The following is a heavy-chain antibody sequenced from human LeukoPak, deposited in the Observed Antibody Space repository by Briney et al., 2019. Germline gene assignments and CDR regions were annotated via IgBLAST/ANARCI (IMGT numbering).Heavy chain of an antibody. D-gene: IGHD3-3*01. V-gene: IGHV3-64*01. CDR2: ISSNGGSI. CDR1: GFPFSSFA. J-gene: IGHJ6*03. Sequence: GGSLRLSCAASGFPFSSFAMHWVRQTPGKGLEFVSGISSNGGSIYYGNSVKGRFIISRDNSKNTLYLQMGSLRAEDMAVYYCARDGGYDFWSGHPYYYYMDVWGKGTPVTVSS. CDR3: ARDGGYDFWSGHPYYYYMDV.